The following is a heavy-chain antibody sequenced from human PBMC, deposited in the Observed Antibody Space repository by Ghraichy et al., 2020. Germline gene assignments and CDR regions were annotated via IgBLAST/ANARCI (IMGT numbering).Heavy chain of an antibody. V-gene: IGHV3-33*01. CDR3: ASEKTYSSGWYVDYYYGMDV. D-gene: IGHD6-19*01. CDR1: GFTFSSYG. CDR2: IWYDGSNK. Sequence: GGSLRLSCAASGFTFSSYGMHWVRQAPGKGLEWVAVIWYDGSNKYYADSVKGRFTISRDNSKNTLYLQMNSLRAEDTAVYYCASEKTYSSGWYVDYYYGMDVWGQGTTVTVSS. J-gene: IGHJ6*02.